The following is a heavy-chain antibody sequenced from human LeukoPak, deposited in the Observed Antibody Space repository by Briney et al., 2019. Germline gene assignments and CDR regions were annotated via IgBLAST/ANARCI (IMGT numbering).Heavy chain of an antibody. CDR2: IKQDASQK. CDR1: GFSFSSHW. CDR3: ARDFADFGFYYCYLDV. D-gene: IGHD3-3*01. J-gene: IGHJ6*03. V-gene: IGHV3-7*01. Sequence: GGSLRLSCVASGFSFSSHWMIWVSQAPGKGLEWVANIKQDASQKYYVDSAEGRFIVSRDNAKNSLYLQMDSLRPDDTAVYYCARDFADFGFYYCYLDVWGKGTTVTVSS.